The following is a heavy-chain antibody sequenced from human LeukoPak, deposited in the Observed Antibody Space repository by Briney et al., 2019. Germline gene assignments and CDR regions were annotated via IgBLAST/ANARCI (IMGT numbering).Heavy chain of an antibody. J-gene: IGHJ3*02. V-gene: IGHV4-34*01. D-gene: IGHD2-2*01. Sequence: SETLSLTCAVYGGSFDPYYWSWIRQPPGKGLEWIGEIDHSGSTNNNPSLKSRVSLSIDTSKTQFSLKLSSVTAADTAVYYCGRQIDVGCTSTICYGHGAFDIWSQGTVVTVSS. CDR2: IDHSGST. CDR3: GRQIDVGCTSTICYGHGAFDI. CDR1: GGSFDPYY.